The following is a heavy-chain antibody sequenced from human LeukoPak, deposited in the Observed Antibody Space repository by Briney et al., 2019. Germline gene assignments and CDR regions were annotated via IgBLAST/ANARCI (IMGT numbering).Heavy chain of an antibody. D-gene: IGHD4-23*01. V-gene: IGHV1-2*02. CDR2: INPSSGGT. CDR1: GYTFTGYY. CDR3: ARGNPTPIDY. Sequence: ASAKVSCKSSGYTFTGYYIHWVRQAPGQGLEWMGWINPSSGGTNSAQKFQGRVTMNRDTSISTAYMELTRLTSDDTAVYYCARGNPTPIDYWGRGTLVTVSS. J-gene: IGHJ4*02.